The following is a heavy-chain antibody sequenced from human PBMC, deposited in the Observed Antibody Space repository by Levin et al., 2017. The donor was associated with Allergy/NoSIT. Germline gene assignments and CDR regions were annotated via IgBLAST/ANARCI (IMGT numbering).Heavy chain of an antibody. V-gene: IGHV3-23*01. D-gene: IGHD3-16*01. J-gene: IGHJ6*02. CDR3: AKFEGVLRAARPTSGMGV. Sequence: GGSLRLSCAASGFTFSSYDMSWVRRAPGKGLEWVSGISGSGGSTYYADSVKGRFTISRDNSKNTLSLQMKSLRAEDTAVYYCAKFEGVLRAARPTSGMGVWGLGTTLTVSS. CDR2: ISGSGGST. CDR1: GFTFSSYD.